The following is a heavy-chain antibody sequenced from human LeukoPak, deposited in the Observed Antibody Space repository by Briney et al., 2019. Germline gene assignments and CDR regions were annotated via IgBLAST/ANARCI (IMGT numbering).Heavy chain of an antibody. CDR2: IYHSGST. D-gene: IGHD2-2*01. V-gene: IGHV4-59*08. CDR1: GGSISSYY. CDR3: ARHAAFAEYQSHLTHFDY. J-gene: IGHJ4*02. Sequence: KPPETLSLTCTVSGGSISSYYWSWIRQPPGKRLEWIGYIYHSGSTNYNSSLKSRVTISVDTSKNQFSLKLSSVTAADTAVYYCARHAAFAEYQSHLTHFDYWGQGTLVTVSS.